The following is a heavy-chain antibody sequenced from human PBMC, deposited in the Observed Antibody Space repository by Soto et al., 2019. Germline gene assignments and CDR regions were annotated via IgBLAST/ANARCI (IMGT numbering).Heavy chain of an antibody. CDR2: ISGSGGST. Sequence: GGSLRLSCAASGFTFSSYAMSWVRQAPGKGLEWVSAISGSGGSTYYADSVKGRFTISRDNSKNTLYLQMNSLRAEDTAVYYCASVFGVVITYYFDYWGQGTLVTVSS. V-gene: IGHV3-23*01. CDR3: ASVFGVVITYYFDY. D-gene: IGHD3-3*01. J-gene: IGHJ4*02. CDR1: GFTFSSYA.